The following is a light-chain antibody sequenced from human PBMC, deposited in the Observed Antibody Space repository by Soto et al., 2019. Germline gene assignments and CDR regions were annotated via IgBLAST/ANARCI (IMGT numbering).Light chain of an antibody. Sequence: EIVLRESPATLSLSPGERASLCCGASQSLNSSHLAWYPQKPGQAPRLLIYGAYSRATGIPDRFSGTGSETDFTLTISRLEPEDFAVYYCQQYDNSPITFGQGTRLEIK. J-gene: IGKJ5*01. CDR3: QQYDNSPIT. V-gene: IGKV3-20*01. CDR2: GAY. CDR1: QSLNSSH.